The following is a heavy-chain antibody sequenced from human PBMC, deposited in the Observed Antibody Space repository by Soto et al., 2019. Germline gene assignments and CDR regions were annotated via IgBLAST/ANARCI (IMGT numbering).Heavy chain of an antibody. CDR3: ARDSQGYCSSTSCRYNWFYX. J-gene: IGHJ5*02. CDR1: GYTFTSYG. CDR2: ISAYNGNT. Sequence: VSVKVSCNASGYTFTSYGISWVRQAPGQGLEWMGWISAYNGNTNYAQKLQGRVTMTTDTSTSTAYMELRSLRSDDTAVYYCARDSQGYCSSTSCRYNWFYXWGQVTLVTVSX. D-gene: IGHD2-2*01. V-gene: IGHV1-18*01.